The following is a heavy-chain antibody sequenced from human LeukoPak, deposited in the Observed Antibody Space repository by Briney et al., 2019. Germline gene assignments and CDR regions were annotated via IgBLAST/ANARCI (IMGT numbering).Heavy chain of an antibody. V-gene: IGHV3-23*01. J-gene: IGHJ4*02. CDR3: AKDGRGRYSSSWLGPVGY. CDR1: GFTFSSYA. CDR2: ISGSGGST. D-gene: IGHD6-13*01. Sequence: GGSLRLSCAASGFTFSSYAMSWVRQAPGKGLEWVSAISGSGGSTYYADSVKGRFTISRDNTKNTLYLQMNSLRAEDTAVYYCAKDGRGRYSSSWLGPVGYWGQGTLVTVSS.